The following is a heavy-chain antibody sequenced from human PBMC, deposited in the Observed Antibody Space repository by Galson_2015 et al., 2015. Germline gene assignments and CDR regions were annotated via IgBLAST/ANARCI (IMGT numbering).Heavy chain of an antibody. J-gene: IGHJ5*02. Sequence: SLRLSCATSGFTFGNSAMAWVRQAPGKGLEWVAAIGGSGSKTHYSDSAQGRFIVSRDNSKKTLFLQMNGLRVDDTAMYFCARGRGSVGSKGDWLDPWGQGTLVIVSS. D-gene: IGHD3-16*01. V-gene: IGHV3-23*01. CDR1: GFTFGNSA. CDR2: IGGSGSKT. CDR3: ARGRGSVGSKGDWLDP.